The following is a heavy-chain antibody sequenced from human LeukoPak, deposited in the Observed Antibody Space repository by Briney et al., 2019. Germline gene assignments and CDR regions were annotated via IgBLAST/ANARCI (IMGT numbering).Heavy chain of an antibody. Sequence: GGSLRLSCAASGFTFTSYGMSWVRQAPGKGLEWVSGISGSVGSTYYADSVKGRFTISRDNSKNTLYLQMNSLRAEDTAVYYCARDNDFWSGYTFDYWGQGTLVTVSS. CDR1: GFTFTSYG. D-gene: IGHD3-3*01. CDR3: ARDNDFWSGYTFDY. CDR2: ISGSVGST. V-gene: IGHV3-23*01. J-gene: IGHJ4*02.